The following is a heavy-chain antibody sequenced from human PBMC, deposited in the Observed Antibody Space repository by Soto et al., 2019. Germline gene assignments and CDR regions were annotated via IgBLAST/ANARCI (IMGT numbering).Heavy chain of an antibody. CDR2: IYYSGST. CDR3: ARVSISRPRSYYYYGMDV. CDR1: GGSISSGGYY. Sequence: SETLSLTCTVSGGSISSGGYYWSWIRQHPGKGLEWIGYIYYSGSTYYNPSLKSRVTISVDTSKNQFSLKLSSVTAADTAVYYCARVSISRPRSYYYYGMDVWGQGTTVTSP. J-gene: IGHJ6*02. D-gene: IGHD3-16*02. V-gene: IGHV4-31*03.